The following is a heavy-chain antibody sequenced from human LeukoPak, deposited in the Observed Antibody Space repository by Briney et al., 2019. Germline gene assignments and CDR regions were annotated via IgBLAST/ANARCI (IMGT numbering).Heavy chain of an antibody. Sequence: GESLKISCKGSGYRFSNNWIAWVRQVPGKGLEWMGIIDPSDSDTSYSPSFQGQVTISVDKSISTAYLQWNRLKASDTAMYYCARLLEGVAGTWGYWGQGTLVTVSS. CDR2: IDPSDSDT. V-gene: IGHV5-51*01. CDR3: ARLLEGVAGTWGY. CDR1: GYRFSNNW. D-gene: IGHD6-19*01. J-gene: IGHJ4*02.